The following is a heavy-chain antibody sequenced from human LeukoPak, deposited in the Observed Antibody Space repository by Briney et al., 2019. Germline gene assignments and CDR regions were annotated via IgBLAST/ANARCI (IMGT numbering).Heavy chain of an antibody. CDR2: ISSSSSYI. J-gene: IGHJ4*02. D-gene: IGHD3-10*01. Sequence: GGSLRLSCAASGFTFSSYSMNWVRQAPGKGLEWVSSISSSSSYIYYADSVKGRFTISRDNAKNSPYLQMNSLRAEDTAVYYCARGGSGSYYHLFDYWGQGTLVTVSS. V-gene: IGHV3-21*01. CDR3: ARGGSGSYYHLFDY. CDR1: GFTFSSYS.